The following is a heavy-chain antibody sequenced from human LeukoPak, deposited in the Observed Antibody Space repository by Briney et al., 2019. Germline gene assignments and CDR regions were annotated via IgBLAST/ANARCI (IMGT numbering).Heavy chain of an antibody. V-gene: IGHV3-48*03. CDR1: GFTFSSYE. CDR2: ISSSGSTI. CDR3: AGTDSGIYTRWFDY. Sequence: PGGSLRLSCAASGFTFSSYEMNWVRQAPGKGLEWVSYISSSGSTIYYADSVKGRFTVSRDNAKNSLYLQMNSLRAEDTALYYCAGTDSGIYTRWFDYWGQGTLVTVSS. J-gene: IGHJ4*02. D-gene: IGHD1-26*01.